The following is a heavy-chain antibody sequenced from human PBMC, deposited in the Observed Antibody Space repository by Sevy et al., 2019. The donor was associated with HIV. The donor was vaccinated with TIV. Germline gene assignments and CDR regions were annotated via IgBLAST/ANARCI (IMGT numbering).Heavy chain of an antibody. Sequence: GGSLRLSCTASGFTFTDYAMNWVRQSPGKGLEWVAFFKRKADGGTLDHAESVKGRFTISRDDSKNIAYLQMNDLKTEDTVVYYCTRLKGAQSVFDYWGQGALVTVSS. D-gene: IGHD1-26*01. CDR3: TRLKGAQSVFDY. CDR2: FKRKADGGTL. CDR1: GFTFTDYA. V-gene: IGHV3-49*04. J-gene: IGHJ4*02.